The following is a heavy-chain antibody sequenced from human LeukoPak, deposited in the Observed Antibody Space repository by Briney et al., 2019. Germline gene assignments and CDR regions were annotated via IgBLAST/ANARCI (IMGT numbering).Heavy chain of an antibody. J-gene: IGHJ3*02. CDR1: GGSISSYY. Sequence: PSETLSLTCTASGGSISSYYWSWIRQPPGKGLEWIGYIYYSGSTNYNPSLKSRVTISVDTSKNQFSLKLSSVTAADTAVYYCARSREYCSGGSCYSDAFDIWGQGTMVTVSS. CDR2: IYYSGST. V-gene: IGHV4-59*01. D-gene: IGHD2-15*01. CDR3: ARSREYCSGGSCYSDAFDI.